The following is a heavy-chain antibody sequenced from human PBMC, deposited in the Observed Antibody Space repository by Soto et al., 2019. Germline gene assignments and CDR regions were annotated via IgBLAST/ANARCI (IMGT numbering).Heavy chain of an antibody. J-gene: IGHJ4*02. V-gene: IGHV3-30*18. D-gene: IGHD3-10*01. CDR3: AKDGQIKIWSFAY. Sequence: QVQLVESGGGVVQPGRSLRLSCAASGFTFSNYGMHWVRQAPGKGLEWVIVISYDGNVASYADSVKGRCNISRDNSKNPAYLQMNSLMTDDTAMYYCAKDGQIKIWSFAYWGQGTLVTVSS. CDR2: ISYDGNVA. CDR1: GFTFSNYG.